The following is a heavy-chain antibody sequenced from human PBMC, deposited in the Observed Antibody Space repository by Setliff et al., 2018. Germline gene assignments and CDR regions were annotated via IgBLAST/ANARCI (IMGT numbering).Heavy chain of an antibody. CDR3: ARHGGWYFDL. CDR1: GGSISRNSYY. V-gene: IGHV4-39*01. D-gene: IGHD2-15*01. CDR2: IGHSDMP. J-gene: IGHJ2*01. Sequence: SETLSLTCTVSGGSISRNSYYWSWFRQVPGKGLEWIAEIGHSDMPHYNPSLKSRVTISADTSKSEFSLRLNSVTAADSAVYYCARHGGWYFDLWGRGTLVTVSS.